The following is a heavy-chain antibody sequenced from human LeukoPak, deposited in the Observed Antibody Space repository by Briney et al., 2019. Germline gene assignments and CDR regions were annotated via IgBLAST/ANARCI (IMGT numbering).Heavy chain of an antibody. CDR1: GFTFSSYA. J-gene: IGHJ4*02. V-gene: IGHV3-33*08. CDR3: ARDLQTGSGSYYNPVDY. CDR2: IWYDGSDK. D-gene: IGHD3-10*01. Sequence: GGSLRLSCAASGFTFSSYAMSWVRQAPGKGLEFVALIWYDGSDKYYADSVKGRFTISRDNSKNTLYLQMNSLRAEDTAVYYCARDLQTGSGSYYNPVDYWGQGTLVTVSS.